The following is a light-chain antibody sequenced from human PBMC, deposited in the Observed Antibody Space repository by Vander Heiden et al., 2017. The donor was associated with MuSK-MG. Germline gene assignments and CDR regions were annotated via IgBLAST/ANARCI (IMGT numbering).Light chain of an antibody. CDR3: ATWDESLIGPV. CDR2: RHN. CDR1: TSNIGRNY. V-gene: IGLV1-47*01. Sequence: QSVLTQQPSASGTPAQRVTISCSGSTSNIGRNYVYWYQQLPGTATKLLIYRHNQRPSGVPARFSASKSGTSASLAISGLRSEDEADYYCATWDESLIGPVFGGGTKLAVL. J-gene: IGLJ2*01.